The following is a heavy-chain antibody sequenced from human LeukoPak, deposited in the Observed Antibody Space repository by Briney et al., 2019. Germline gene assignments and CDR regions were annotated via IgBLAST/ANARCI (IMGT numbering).Heavy chain of an antibody. V-gene: IGHV3-23*01. J-gene: IGHJ4*02. D-gene: IGHD5-12*01. CDR1: GFTFSSYA. CDR2: IRATAGTT. Sequence: PGRSLRLSCAASGFTFSSYAMTWVRQAPGKGLQWVSTIRATAGTTYYADSVQGRFTISRDNSKNTVFLQMNSLRAEDTAVYYCAKGGYTSHYDYWGQGTLVTVSS. CDR3: AKGGYTSHYDY.